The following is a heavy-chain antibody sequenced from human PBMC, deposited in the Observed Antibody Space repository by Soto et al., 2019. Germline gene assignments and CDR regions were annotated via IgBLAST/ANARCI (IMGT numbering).Heavy chain of an antibody. D-gene: IGHD4-17*01. CDR2: IWYDGSNK. J-gene: IGHJ6*02. CDR3: ARGGASTTVTTLRMDV. Sequence: GGSLRLSCAASGFTFSSYGMHWVRQAPGKGLEWVAVIWYDGSNKYYADSVKGRFTISRDNSKNTLYLQMNSLRAEDTVVYYCARGGASTTVTTLRMDVWGQGTTVTVSS. V-gene: IGHV3-33*01. CDR1: GFTFSSYG.